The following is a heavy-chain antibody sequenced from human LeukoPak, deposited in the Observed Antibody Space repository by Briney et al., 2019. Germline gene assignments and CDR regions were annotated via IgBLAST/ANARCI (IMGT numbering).Heavy chain of an antibody. CDR1: GGSFSGYY. CDR2: INHSGST. Sequence: SETLSLTCAVYGGSFSGYYWSWIRQPPGKGLEWIGEINHSGSTNYNPSLKSRVTISVDTSKNQFSLKLSSVTAADTAVFYCARLESARPGLRWFDPWGQGTLVTVSS. V-gene: IGHV4-34*01. J-gene: IGHJ5*02. CDR3: ARLESARPGLRWFDP. D-gene: IGHD6-6*01.